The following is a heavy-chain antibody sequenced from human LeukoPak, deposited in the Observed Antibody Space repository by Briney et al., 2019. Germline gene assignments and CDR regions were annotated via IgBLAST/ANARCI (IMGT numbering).Heavy chain of an antibody. J-gene: IGHJ4*02. D-gene: IGHD5-18*01. CDR3: ARVGYGYGYLAY. Sequence: ASVKVSCKASGGTFSSYAISWVRQAPGQGLEWMGRIIPIFGTANYAQKFQGRVTITTDESTSTAYMELSSLRSEDTAVYYWARVGYGYGYLAYWGQGTLVTVSS. CDR2: IIPIFGTA. V-gene: IGHV1-69*05. CDR1: GGTFSSYA.